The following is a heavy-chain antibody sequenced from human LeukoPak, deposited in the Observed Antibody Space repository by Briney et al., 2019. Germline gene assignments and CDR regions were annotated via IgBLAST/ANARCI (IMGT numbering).Heavy chain of an antibody. CDR1: GGSISSSNW. J-gene: IGHJ4*02. D-gene: IGHD1-26*01. CDR3: ASGVRWELPYFDY. V-gene: IGHV4-4*02. CDR2: IYHSGST. Sequence: SETLSLTCAVSGGSISSSNWWSWVRQPPGKGLEWIGEIYHSGSTNYNLSLKSRVTISVDKSKNQFSLKLSSVTAADTAVYYCASGVRWELPYFDYWGQGTLVTVSS.